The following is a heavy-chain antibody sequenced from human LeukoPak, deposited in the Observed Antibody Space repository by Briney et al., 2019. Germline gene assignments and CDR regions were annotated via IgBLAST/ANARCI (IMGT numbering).Heavy chain of an antibody. Sequence: PGRSLRLSCAASGFTFSSYGMHWVRQAPGKGLEWVAVIWYDGSNKYYADSVKGRFTISRDNSKNTLYLQMNSLRAEDTAVYYCARVFQIFPDCSGGSCYGGSQGYYYYYGMDVWGQGTTVTVSS. CDR1: GFTFSSYG. D-gene: IGHD2-15*01. V-gene: IGHV3-33*01. CDR2: IWYDGSNK. J-gene: IGHJ6*02. CDR3: ARVFQIFPDCSGGSCYGGSQGYYYYYGMDV.